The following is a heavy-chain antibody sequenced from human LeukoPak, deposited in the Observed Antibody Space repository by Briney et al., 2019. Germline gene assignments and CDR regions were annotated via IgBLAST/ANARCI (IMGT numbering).Heavy chain of an antibody. D-gene: IGHD2-21*02. J-gene: IGHJ3*02. CDR3: ARVYCGGDCYRGDAFDI. Sequence: GGSLRLSCAASGFTVSSNYMSWVRQAPGKGLEWVSVIYSGGSTYYADSVKGRFTISRGNSKDTLYLQMNSLRAEDTAVYYCARVYCGGDCYRGDAFDIWGQGTMVTVSS. CDR2: IYSGGST. V-gene: IGHV3-66*01. CDR1: GFTVSSNY.